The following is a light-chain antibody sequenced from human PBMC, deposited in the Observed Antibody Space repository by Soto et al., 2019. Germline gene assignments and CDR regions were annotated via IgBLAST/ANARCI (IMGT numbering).Light chain of an antibody. V-gene: IGKV3-20*01. Sequence: EIVLTQSRGTLSLSPGERTTLSCRASQSISRYLAWYQQKPGQGPRLLIYGASSRATGTPDRFSGSGSGTDFTLTINRQEPEDFALYYCQQYGSSPPAFGQGTKVDI. J-gene: IGKJ1*01. CDR3: QQYGSSPPA. CDR2: GAS. CDR1: QSISRY.